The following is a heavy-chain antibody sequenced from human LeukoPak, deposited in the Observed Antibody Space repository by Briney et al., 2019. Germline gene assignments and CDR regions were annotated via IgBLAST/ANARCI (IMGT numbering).Heavy chain of an antibody. Sequence: GASVRVSCKASGGTFSSYSINWVRQAPGQGLEWMGGIIPMFGTAKYAQKFQGRVPITADESTRTAYMELSSLRSEDTAVYYCARSVVVLLGTTYDYYGLDAWGQGTTVTVSS. V-gene: IGHV1-69*01. CDR3: ARSVVVLLGTTYDYYGLDA. CDR2: IIPMFGTA. J-gene: IGHJ6*02. CDR1: GGTFSSYS. D-gene: IGHD2-15*01.